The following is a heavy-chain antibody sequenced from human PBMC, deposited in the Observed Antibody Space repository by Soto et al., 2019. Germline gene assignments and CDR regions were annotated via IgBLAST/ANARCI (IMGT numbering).Heavy chain of an antibody. J-gene: IGHJ6*02. CDR1: GFTFSSYS. D-gene: IGHD2-8*02. CDR3: ARVEEGVVYAIRDYGDTYYYYYGMDV. CDR2: ISSSSSYI. Sequence: PGGSLRLSCAASGFTFSSYSMNWVRQAPGEGLEWVSSISSSSSYIYYADSVKGRFTISRDNAKNSLYLQMNSLRAEDTAVYYCARVEEGVVYAIRDYGDTYYYYYGMDVWGQGTTVTVSS. V-gene: IGHV3-21*01.